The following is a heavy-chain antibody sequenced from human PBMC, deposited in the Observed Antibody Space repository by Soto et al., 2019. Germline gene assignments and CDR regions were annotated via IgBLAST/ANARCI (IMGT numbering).Heavy chain of an antibody. J-gene: IGHJ3*02. D-gene: IGHD2-8*02. CDR3: AGGADGVGSESAFDI. V-gene: IGHV1-69*04. Sequence: QVQLVQSGAEVKKPGSSVKVSCQLSGGTFSTYGITWVRQAPGQGLEWMGRIIPILDIADYAQKFQGRVTITADRSTNTAYMELSSLRSEDTAVYYCAGGADGVGSESAFDIWGQGTMVTVSS. CDR2: IIPILDIA. CDR1: GGTFSTYG.